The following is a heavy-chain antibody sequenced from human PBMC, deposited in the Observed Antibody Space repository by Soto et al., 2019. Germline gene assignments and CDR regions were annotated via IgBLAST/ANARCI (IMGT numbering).Heavy chain of an antibody. CDR3: AMLAQTTVTDNDY. V-gene: IGHV1-18*01. CDR1: GYTFTSYG. J-gene: IGHJ4*02. Sequence: GASVKVSCTASGYTFTSYGISWGRPAPGQGLEWMGWISAYNGNTNYAQKFQGRVTMTTDTSTSTAYMELRSLRSDDTAVYYCAMLAQTTVTDNDYWGQGTLVTVSS. CDR2: ISAYNGNT. D-gene: IGHD4-4*01.